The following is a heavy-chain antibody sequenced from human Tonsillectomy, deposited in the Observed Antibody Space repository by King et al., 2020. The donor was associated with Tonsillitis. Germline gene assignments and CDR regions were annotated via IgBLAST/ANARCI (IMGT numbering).Heavy chain of an antibody. Sequence: VQLQESGPGLVKPSETLSLTCTVSGGSVSSGNYYWSWIRQPPGEGLEWIGYIFYSGSPNYNPSHKSRVAISIDTSKNHFSLNLSSVTAADTAVYYCARDQYDGYTYFDYWGQGTLVTVSS. CDR2: IFYSGSP. D-gene: IGHD5-24*01. J-gene: IGHJ4*02. CDR1: GGSVSSGNYY. CDR3: ARDQYDGYTYFDY. V-gene: IGHV4-61*03.